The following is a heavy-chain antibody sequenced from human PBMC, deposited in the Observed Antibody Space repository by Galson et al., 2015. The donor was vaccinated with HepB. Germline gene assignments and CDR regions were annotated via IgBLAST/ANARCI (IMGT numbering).Heavy chain of an antibody. CDR2: ISSSSSYI. J-gene: IGHJ5*02. CDR1: GFTFSSYS. V-gene: IGHV3-21*01. Sequence: SLRLSCAASGFTFSSYSMNWVRQAPGKGLEWVSSISSSSSYIYYADSVKGRFTISRDNAKDSLYLQMNSLRAEDTAVYYCARDIFRWPGYSSSWYVTWVQGTLVTVSS. D-gene: IGHD6-13*01. CDR3: ARDIFRWPGYSSSWYVT.